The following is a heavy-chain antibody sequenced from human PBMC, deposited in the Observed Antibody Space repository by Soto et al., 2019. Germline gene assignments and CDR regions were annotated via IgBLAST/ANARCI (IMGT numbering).Heavy chain of an antibody. CDR2: IHHSGRT. Sequence: QVQLQESGPGLVRPSGTVSLTCAVSGLSISSYNWWSWVRQPPGKGLEWIGEIHHSGRTNYHPSLKGRVTMSFVPSTDLFSLILKSVTAADTAFYYSVRCQGSHLGDWGQGMLLFVSS. J-gene: IGHJ4*02. CDR1: GLSISSYNW. D-gene: IGHD3-10*01. V-gene: IGHV4-4*02. CDR3: VRCQGSHLGD.